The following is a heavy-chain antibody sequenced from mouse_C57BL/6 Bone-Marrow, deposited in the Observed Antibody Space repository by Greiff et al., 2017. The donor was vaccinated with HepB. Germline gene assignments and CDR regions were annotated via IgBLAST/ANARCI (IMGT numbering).Heavy chain of an antibody. V-gene: IGHV1-82*01. D-gene: IGHD4-1*01. CDR3: ARWVTGTGWFAY. Sequence: VQLQQSGPELVKPGASVKISCKASGYAFSSSWMNWVKQRPGKGLEWIGRIYPGDGDTNYNGKFKGKATLTADKSSSTAYMQLSSLTSEDSAVYFCARWVTGTGWFAYWGQGTLVTVSA. CDR2: IYPGDGDT. J-gene: IGHJ3*01. CDR1: GYAFSSSW.